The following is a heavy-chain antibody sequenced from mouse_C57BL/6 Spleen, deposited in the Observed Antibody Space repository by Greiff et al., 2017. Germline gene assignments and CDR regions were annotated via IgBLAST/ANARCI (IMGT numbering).Heavy chain of an antibody. CDR1: GYTFTSYW. Sequence: QVQLQQPGAELVKPGASVKLSCKASGYTFTSYWMNWVKQRPGQGLEWIGMIHPNSGSTNYNEKFKSKATLTVDKSSSTAYMQLRSLTSEDSAVYYCAREGDYYGSSYGVAYWGQGTLVTVSA. CDR3: AREGDYYGSSYGVAY. J-gene: IGHJ3*01. V-gene: IGHV1-64*01. D-gene: IGHD1-1*01. CDR2: IHPNSGST.